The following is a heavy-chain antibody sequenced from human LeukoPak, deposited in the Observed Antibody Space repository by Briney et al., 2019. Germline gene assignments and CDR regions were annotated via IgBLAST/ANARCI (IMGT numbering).Heavy chain of an antibody. CDR2: IWYDGSNK. J-gene: IGHJ3*02. CDR3: ATPGTPTPDAFDI. Sequence: QPGGSLRLSCAASGFTFSSYGMHWVRQAPGKGLEWVAVIWYDGSNKYYADSVKGRFTISRDNSKNTLYLQMNSLRAEDTAVYYCATPGTPTPDAFDIWGQGTMVTVSS. D-gene: IGHD3-10*01. V-gene: IGHV3-33*01. CDR1: GFTFSSYG.